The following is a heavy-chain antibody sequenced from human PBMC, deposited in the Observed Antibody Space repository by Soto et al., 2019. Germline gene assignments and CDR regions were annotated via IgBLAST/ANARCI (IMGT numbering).Heavy chain of an antibody. CDR1: GGSISSSSYY. CDR2: IYYSGST. Sequence: LSLTCTVSGGSISSSSYYWGWIRQPPGKGLEWIGSIYYSGSTYYNPSLKSRVTISVDTSKNQFSLKLSSVTAADTAVYYCARPDYGDYYYMDVWGKGTTVTVSS. V-gene: IGHV4-39*01. CDR3: ARPDYGDYYYMDV. J-gene: IGHJ6*03. D-gene: IGHD4-17*01.